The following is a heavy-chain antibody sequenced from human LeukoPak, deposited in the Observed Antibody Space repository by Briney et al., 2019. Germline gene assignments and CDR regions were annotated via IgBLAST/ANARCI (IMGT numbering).Heavy chain of an antibody. D-gene: IGHD5-24*01. CDR3: AKATSFDY. Sequence: GGSLRLSCAASGFTFSSYGMHWVGQAPGKGLEWVAVISYDGSNKYYADSVKGRFTISRDNSKNTLYLQMNSLRAEDTAVYYCAKATSFDYWGQGTLVTVSS. V-gene: IGHV3-30*18. CDR1: GFTFSSYG. J-gene: IGHJ4*02. CDR2: ISYDGSNK.